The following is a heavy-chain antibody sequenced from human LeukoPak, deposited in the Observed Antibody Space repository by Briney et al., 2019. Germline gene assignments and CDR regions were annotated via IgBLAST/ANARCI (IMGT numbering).Heavy chain of an antibody. V-gene: IGHV3-30*18. CDR3: AKGLVQTTMSYSVDY. Sequence: PGGSLRLSCAASGFTFSNYGMHWVRQTPGKGLEWVALISSDGSKNIYADSVKGRFTISRDNSKNTVYLQMNSLRAEDTAVYYCAKGLVQTTMSYSVDYWGQGALVTVSS. J-gene: IGHJ4*02. D-gene: IGHD1-1*01. CDR2: ISSDGSKN. CDR1: GFTFSNYG.